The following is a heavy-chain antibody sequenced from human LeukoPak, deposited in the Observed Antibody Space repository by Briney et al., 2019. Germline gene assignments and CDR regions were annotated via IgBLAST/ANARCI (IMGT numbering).Heavy chain of an antibody. CDR3: ARRANLGYDFGGLDI. Sequence: GESLKISCKTSGYRFSNSWIAWVRQMPGKGLQGMGIIYPGDSDTRYSLAFQGHVTISADKSISTTYLQWSSLKASDTAIYYCARRANLGYDFGGLDIWGQGTTVIASS. V-gene: IGHV5-51*01. J-gene: IGHJ3*02. CDR1: GYRFSNSW. CDR2: IYPGDSDT. D-gene: IGHD5-12*01.